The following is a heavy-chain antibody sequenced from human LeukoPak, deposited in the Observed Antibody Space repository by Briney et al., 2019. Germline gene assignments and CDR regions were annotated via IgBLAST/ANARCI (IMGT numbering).Heavy chain of an antibody. CDR2: INPSGGST. V-gene: IGHV1-46*01. CDR3: ARGLSEAYDFWSGYYIS. D-gene: IGHD3-3*01. J-gene: IGHJ5*02. Sequence: ASVKVSCKASGYTFTSYYMHWVRQAPGQGLEWMGIINPSGGSTSYAQKFQGRVTMTRDTSTSTVYMELSSLRSEDTAVYYCARGLSEAYDFWSGYYISWGQGTLVTVSS. CDR1: GYTFTSYY.